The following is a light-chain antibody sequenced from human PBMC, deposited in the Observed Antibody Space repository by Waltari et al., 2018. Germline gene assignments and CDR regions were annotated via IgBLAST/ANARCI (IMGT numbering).Light chain of an antibody. CDR1: SGHRNYA. CDR3: QTWGTGTWV. V-gene: IGLV4-69*01. J-gene: IGLJ3*02. Sequence: QVVLTQSPSASASLGASVKLTCTLSSGHRNYAFPWPQQQPEKGPRYLMKVNSDGSHNKGDGIPDRFSGSSSGAERYLTISSLQSEDEANYYCQTWGTGTWVFGGGTKVTVL. CDR2: VNSDGSH.